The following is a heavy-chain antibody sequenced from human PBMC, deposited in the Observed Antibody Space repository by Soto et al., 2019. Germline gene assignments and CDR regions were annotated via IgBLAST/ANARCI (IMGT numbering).Heavy chain of an antibody. J-gene: IGHJ5*02. D-gene: IGHD2-8*01. Sequence: GSLRLSCAASGFTFNIYAMSWVRQAPGKGLEWVSGISGSGDTTYYADSVKGRFTISRDNSKNTLYLQMNSLRAEDTAVYYCAKDGXCTSFSCYPQTPNWFDPWGQGTLVTVSS. CDR3: AKDGXCTSFSCYPQTPNWFDP. CDR1: GFTFNIYA. V-gene: IGHV3-23*01. CDR2: ISGSGDTT.